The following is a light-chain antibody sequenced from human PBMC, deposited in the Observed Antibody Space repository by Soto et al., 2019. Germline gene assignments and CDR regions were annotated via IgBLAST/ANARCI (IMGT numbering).Light chain of an antibody. CDR2: DVS. J-gene: IGLJ3*02. CDR3: SSYASGSSVV. V-gene: IGLV2-14*01. Sequence: QSALTQPASVSGSPGQSITISCTGTSSDVGGYNYVSWHQQQLGKAPKLIIYDVSNRPSGVSNRFSGSKSGYTASLTISGLQAEDEADYYCSSYASGSSVVFGGGTKVTV. CDR1: SSDVGGYNY.